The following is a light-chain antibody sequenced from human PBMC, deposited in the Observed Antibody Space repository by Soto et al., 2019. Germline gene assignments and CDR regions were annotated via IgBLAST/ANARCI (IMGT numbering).Light chain of an antibody. V-gene: IGLV1-44*01. Sequence: QSVLTQPPSASGTPGQRVTISCSGSSSNIGSNTVNWYQQLPGTAPKLVIHSSDQRPSGVPVRFSGSQSGTSASLAISGLQSEDEADYYCAAWDDSLSVVVFGGGTQLTVL. J-gene: IGLJ7*01. CDR2: SSD. CDR1: SSNIGSNT. CDR3: AAWDDSLSVVV.